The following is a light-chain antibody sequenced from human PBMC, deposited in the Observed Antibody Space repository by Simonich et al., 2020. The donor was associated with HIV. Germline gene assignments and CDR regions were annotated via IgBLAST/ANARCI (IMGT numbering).Light chain of an antibody. V-gene: IGLV3-10*01. Sequence: SYELTQPPSVSVSPGQTARITCSGDALPNQYAYWFQQKPGQAPVLIICNDSERPSGIPERFSGSSSGTVATLTISGALVEDEADYYCYSTDSSGNHRVFGGGTKLTVL. CDR2: NDS. J-gene: IGLJ2*01. CDR3: YSTDSSGNHRV. CDR1: ALPNQY.